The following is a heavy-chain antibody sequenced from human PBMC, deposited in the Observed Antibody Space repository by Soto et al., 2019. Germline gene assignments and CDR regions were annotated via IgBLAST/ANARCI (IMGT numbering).Heavy chain of an antibody. CDR2: ISGSGGST. CDR1: GFTFSSYA. CDR3: AKTLDYYDSSGYYYLLRPFDY. V-gene: IGHV3-23*01. Sequence: GGSLRLSCAASGFTFSSYAMSWVRQAPGKGLEWVSAISGSGGSTYYADSVKGRFTISRDNSKNTLYLQMNSLRAEDTAVYYCAKTLDYYDSSGYYYLLRPFDYWGQGTLVTVSS. D-gene: IGHD3-22*01. J-gene: IGHJ4*02.